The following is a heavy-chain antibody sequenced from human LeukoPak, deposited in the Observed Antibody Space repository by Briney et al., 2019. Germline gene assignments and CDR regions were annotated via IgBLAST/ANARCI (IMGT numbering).Heavy chain of an antibody. CDR1: GGSISSYY. Sequence: SETLSLTCTVFGGSISSYYWSWIRQPPGKGLEWIGYIYYSGSTNYNPSLKSRVTISVDTSKNQFSLKLSSVTAADTAVYYCARGGSNRRAFDIWGQGTMVTVSS. D-gene: IGHD1-26*01. CDR3: ARGGSNRRAFDI. CDR2: IYYSGST. J-gene: IGHJ3*02. V-gene: IGHV4-59*08.